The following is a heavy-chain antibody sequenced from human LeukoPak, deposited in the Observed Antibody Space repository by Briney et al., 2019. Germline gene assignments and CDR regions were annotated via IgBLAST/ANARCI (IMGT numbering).Heavy chain of an antibody. CDR3: ARQEVFWSGYYWYYFDY. J-gene: IGHJ4*02. CDR1: GGSISSSSYY. V-gene: IGHV4-39*01. Sequence: TSETLSLTCTVSGGSISSSSYYWGWIRQPPGKGLEWIGSIYYSGSTYYNPSLKSRVTISVDTSKNQFSLKLSSVTAADTAVYYCARQEVFWSGYYWYYFDYWGQGTLVTVSS. D-gene: IGHD3-3*01. CDR2: IYYSGST.